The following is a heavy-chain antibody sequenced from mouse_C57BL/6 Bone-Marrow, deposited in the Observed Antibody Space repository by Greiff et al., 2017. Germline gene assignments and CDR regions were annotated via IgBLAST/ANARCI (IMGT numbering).Heavy chain of an antibody. D-gene: IGHD1-1*01. CDR2: ILPGSGST. Sequence: VKVVESGAELMKPGASVKLSCEATGYTFTGYWIEWVKQRPGHGLEWIGEILPGSGSTNYNEKFKGKATFTADTSSNTAYMQLSSLTTEDSAIYYCASEGGYYGSSWPYWGQGTLVTVSA. CDR1: GYTFTGYW. CDR3: ASEGGYYGSSWPY. V-gene: IGHV1-9*01. J-gene: IGHJ3*01.